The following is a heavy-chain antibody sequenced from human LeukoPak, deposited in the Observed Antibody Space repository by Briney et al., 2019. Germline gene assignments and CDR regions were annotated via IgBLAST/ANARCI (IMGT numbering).Heavy chain of an antibody. V-gene: IGHV3-11*04. CDR3: AREASGNYHVFDS. CDR1: GFSFSNYF. CDR2: ITNSGRST. J-gene: IGHJ4*02. D-gene: IGHD1-26*01. Sequence: GGSLRLSCEASGFSFSNYFISWIRQAPGKGLEWVSYITNSGRSTNYADAVKGRFTISRDNAKKSVYLEVTDLRAEDTAVYYCAREASGNYHVFDSWGQGTLVTVSS.